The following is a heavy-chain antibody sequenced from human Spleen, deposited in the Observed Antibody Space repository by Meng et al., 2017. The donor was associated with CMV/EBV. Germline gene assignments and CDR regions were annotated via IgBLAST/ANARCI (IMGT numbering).Heavy chain of an antibody. Sequence: LGLSGAASGFTFSNYAMNWVRQAPGKGLEWVAVIYAGGRSAYYADSVKGRFTIFRDSSKNTVYLEMNSLRAEDTALYYCAKDSTYSAWGQGTLVTVSS. CDR1: GFTFSNYA. J-gene: IGHJ5*02. V-gene: IGHV3-23*03. D-gene: IGHD6-13*01. CDR2: IYAGGRSA. CDR3: AKDSTYSA.